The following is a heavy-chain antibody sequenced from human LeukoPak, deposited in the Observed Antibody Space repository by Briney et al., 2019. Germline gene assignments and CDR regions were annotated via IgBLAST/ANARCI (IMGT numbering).Heavy chain of an antibody. CDR3: AVLFSSGWYGGFDAFDI. D-gene: IGHD6-19*01. Sequence: GGSLRLSCAASGFTFSSYWMSWVRQAPGKGLEWVSYISSSGSTIYYADSVKGRFTISRDNAKNSLYLQMNSLRAEDTAVYYCAVLFSSGWYGGFDAFDIWGQGTTVTVSS. V-gene: IGHV3-48*04. CDR2: ISSSGSTI. J-gene: IGHJ3*02. CDR1: GFTFSSYW.